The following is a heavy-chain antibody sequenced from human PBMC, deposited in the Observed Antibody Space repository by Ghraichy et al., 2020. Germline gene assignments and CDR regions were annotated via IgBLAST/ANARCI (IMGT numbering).Heavy chain of an antibody. J-gene: IGHJ4*02. V-gene: IGHV4-34*01. D-gene: IGHD6-19*01. CDR1: GGSFSGYY. CDR2: INHSGST. Sequence: SETLSLTCAVYGGSFSGYYWSWIRQPPGKGLEWIGEINHSGSTNYNPSLKSRVTISVDTSKNQFSLKLSSVTAADTAVYYCARGKNVGRIYSSGWPVIDYWGQGTLVTVSS. CDR3: ARGKNVGRIYSSGWPVIDY.